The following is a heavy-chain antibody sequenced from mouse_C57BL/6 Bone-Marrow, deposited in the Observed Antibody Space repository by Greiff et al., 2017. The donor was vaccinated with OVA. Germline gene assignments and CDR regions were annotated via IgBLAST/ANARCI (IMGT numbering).Heavy chain of an antibody. CDR1: GFSLTSYG. J-gene: IGHJ2*01. CDR3: ARNGTYYFDY. V-gene: IGHV2-2*01. Sequence: VKLVESGPGLVQPSQSLSITCTVSGFSLTSYGVHWVRPSPGKGLEWLGVIWSGGSTDYNAAFISRLSISKDNSKSQVFFKMNSLQADDTAIYYCARNGTYYFDYWGQGTTLTVSS. CDR2: IWSGGST. D-gene: IGHD5-1*01.